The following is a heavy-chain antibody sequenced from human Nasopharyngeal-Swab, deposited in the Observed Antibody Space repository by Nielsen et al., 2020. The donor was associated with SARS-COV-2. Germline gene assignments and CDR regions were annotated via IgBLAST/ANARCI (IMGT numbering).Heavy chain of an antibody. J-gene: IGHJ3*02. V-gene: IGHV1-8*01. CDR3: ARVGDSSGYYYDDAFDI. Sequence: PSVKVSCKASGYTFTSYDINWVRQATGQGLEWMGWMNPNSGNTGYAQKFQGRVTMTRNTSISTAYMELSSLRSEDTAVYYCARVGDSSGYYYDDAFDIWGQGTMVTVSS. CDR2: MNPNSGNT. D-gene: IGHD3-22*01. CDR1: GYTFTSYD.